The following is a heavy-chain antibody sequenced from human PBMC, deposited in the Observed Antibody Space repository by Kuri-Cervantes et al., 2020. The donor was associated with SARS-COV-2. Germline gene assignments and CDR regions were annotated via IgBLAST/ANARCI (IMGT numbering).Heavy chain of an antibody. CDR1: GGSISSSSYY. D-gene: IGHD6-6*01. CDR2: IYYSGST. J-gene: IGHJ4*02. V-gene: IGHV4-39*01. Sequence: SETLSLTCTVSGGSISSSSYYRGWIRQSPGKGLEWIGSIYYSGSTYYNPSLKSRVTISVDTSKNQFSLKLSSVTAADTAAYYCASHGAQQLVRYWGQGTLVTVSS. CDR3: ASHGAQQLVRY.